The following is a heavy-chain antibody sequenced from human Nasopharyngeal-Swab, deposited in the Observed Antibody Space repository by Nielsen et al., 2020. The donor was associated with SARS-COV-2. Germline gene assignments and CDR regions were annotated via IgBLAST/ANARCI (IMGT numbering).Heavy chain of an antibody. D-gene: IGHD3-3*01. J-gene: IGHJ6*03. CDR1: GYTFTDYY. CDR2: INPNSGDT. V-gene: IGHV1-2*06. CDR3: ARVLRFLEWLLSKDYYYYMDV. Sequence: SVKVSCKASGYTFTDYYMHWVRQAPGQRIEWMGRINPNSGDTNYAQKFQGRVTMTRDTSISTAYMELRSLRSDDTAVYYCARVLRFLEWLLSKDYYYYMDVWGKGTTVTVSS.